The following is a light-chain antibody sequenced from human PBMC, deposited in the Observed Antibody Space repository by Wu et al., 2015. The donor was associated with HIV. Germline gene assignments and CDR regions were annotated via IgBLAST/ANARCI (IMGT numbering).Light chain of an antibody. Sequence: DIQMTQSPTSLSAFVGDRVTITCRASQGINVYLNWYQQKPGKVPKLLIYGASSLQSGVPSRFSGSGSESDFTLTISSLQPEDVATYYCHQSYITPYSFGQGTKVEIK. V-gene: IGKV1-39*01. CDR3: HQSYITPYS. CDR2: GAS. J-gene: IGKJ2*03. CDR1: QGINVY.